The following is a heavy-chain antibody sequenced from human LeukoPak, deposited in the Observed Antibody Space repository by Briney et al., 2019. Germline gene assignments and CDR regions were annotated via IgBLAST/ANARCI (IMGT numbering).Heavy chain of an antibody. D-gene: IGHD2-15*01. J-gene: IGHJ4*02. CDR2: IVVGSGNT. CDR3: AADPQIHSPGGWMFDY. CDR1: GFTFTSSA. V-gene: IGHV1-58*02. Sequence: SVKVSCKASGFTFTSSAMQWVRQARGRRLEWIGWIVVGSGNTNYAQKFQERVTITRDMSTSTAYMELSSLRSEDTAVYYCAADPQIHSPGGWMFDYWGQGTLVTVSS.